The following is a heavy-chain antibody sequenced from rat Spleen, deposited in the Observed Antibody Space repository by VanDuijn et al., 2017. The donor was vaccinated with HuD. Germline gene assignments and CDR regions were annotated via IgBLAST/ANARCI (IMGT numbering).Heavy chain of an antibody. J-gene: IGHJ2*01. CDR1: GFTFSDYY. V-gene: IGHV5-29*01. D-gene: IGHD1-9*01. Sequence: EVQLVESDGGLVQPGRSLKLSCAASGFTFSDYYMAWVRQAPTKGLEWVATISSDGGGTYYADSVEGRFTISRDNAKSTLYLQMDSLRSEYTATYYCVRHGYTRYYFDYWGQGVMVTVSS. CDR2: ISSDGGGT. CDR3: VRHGYTRYYFDY.